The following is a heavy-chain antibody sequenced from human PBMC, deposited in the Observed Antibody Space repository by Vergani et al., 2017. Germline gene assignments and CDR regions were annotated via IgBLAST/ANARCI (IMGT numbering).Heavy chain of an antibody. J-gene: IGHJ4*02. V-gene: IGHV3-23*01. CDR1: GFTFSSYA. D-gene: IGHD1-26*01. CDR3: AKGGVYSGSYFAY. Sequence: EVQLLESGGGLVQPGGSLRLSCAASGFTFSSYAMSWVRQAPGKGLEWVSAISGSGGSTYYADSVKGRFNISRDNYKNTLYLQMNSLSAEDTAVYYCAKGGVYSGSYFAYWGQGTLFTVS. CDR2: ISGSGGST.